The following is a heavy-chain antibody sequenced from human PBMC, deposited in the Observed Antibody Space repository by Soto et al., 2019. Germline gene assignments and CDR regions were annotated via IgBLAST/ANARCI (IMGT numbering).Heavy chain of an antibody. CDR1: GGTFSNYA. Sequence: GASVKVSCKASGGTFSNYAINWVRQAPGQGLEWMGGIIPLFGTPNYAQKFQGRVTFTAHKSTGTAYMELRSLRSDDTAVYYCARGWETVGTTTPFGYWGQGTLVTVSS. J-gene: IGHJ4*02. CDR2: IIPLFGTP. V-gene: IGHV1-69*06. D-gene: IGHD1-26*01. CDR3: ARGWETVGTTTPFGY.